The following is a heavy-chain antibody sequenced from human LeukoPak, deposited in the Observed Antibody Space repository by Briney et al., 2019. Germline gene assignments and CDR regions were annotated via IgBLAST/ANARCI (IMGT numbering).Heavy chain of an antibody. CDR3: AKEKDIVVVVAATRHDYYYMDV. Sequence: PGRSLRLSCAASGFTFYDYDVLWLRQARGKGLEWVSGFSWNSGSIGYADSVKGRFTISRDNAKNSLYLQMNSLRAEDTALYYCAKEKDIVVVVAATRHDYYYMDVWGKGTTVTVSS. D-gene: IGHD2-15*01. V-gene: IGHV3-9*01. J-gene: IGHJ6*03. CDR2: FSWNSGSI. CDR1: GFTFYDYD.